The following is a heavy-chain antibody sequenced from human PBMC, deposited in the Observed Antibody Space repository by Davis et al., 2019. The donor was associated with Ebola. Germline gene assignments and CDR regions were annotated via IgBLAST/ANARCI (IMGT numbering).Heavy chain of an antibody. CDR1: GFTTSPTY. D-gene: IGHD2-15*01. Sequence: PGGSLRLSCAASGFTTSPTYMSWIRHAPGPGLEWVSYISHSGDKIFYADSVEGRFTISRDNAKNSLFLQMNSLRVEDTAVYYCARTGYSPHWGQGTLVTVSS. V-gene: IGHV3-11*01. CDR3: ARTGYSPH. J-gene: IGHJ4*02. CDR2: ISHSGDKI.